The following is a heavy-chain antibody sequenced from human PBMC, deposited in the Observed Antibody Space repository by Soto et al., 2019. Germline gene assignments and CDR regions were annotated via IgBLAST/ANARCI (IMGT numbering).Heavy chain of an antibody. Sequence: PSETLSLTCTVSGGSISSGGYYWSWIRQHPGKGLEWIGYIYYIGSTYYNPSLKSRVTISVDTSKNQFSLKLSSVTAADTAVYYCARDLWGYCGTDCYPLDVWGQGTTVTVSS. CDR2: IYYIGST. V-gene: IGHV4-31*03. CDR3: ARDLWGYCGTDCYPLDV. J-gene: IGHJ6*02. CDR1: GGSISSGGYY. D-gene: IGHD2-21*02.